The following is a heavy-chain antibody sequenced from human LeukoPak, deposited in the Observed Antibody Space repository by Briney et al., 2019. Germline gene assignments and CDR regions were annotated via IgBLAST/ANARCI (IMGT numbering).Heavy chain of an antibody. D-gene: IGHD3-22*01. CDR2: IRYDGNNK. CDR1: GFTFSSYG. CDR3: ANVAGVSSGAFDY. V-gene: IGHV3-30*02. Sequence: PGGSLRLSCAASGFTFSSYGMHWVRQAPGKGLEWVAFIRYDGNNKNYADSVKGRFTISRGNSKNTLYLQMNSLRAEDTAVYYCANVAGVSSGAFDYWGQGTLVTVSS. J-gene: IGHJ4*02.